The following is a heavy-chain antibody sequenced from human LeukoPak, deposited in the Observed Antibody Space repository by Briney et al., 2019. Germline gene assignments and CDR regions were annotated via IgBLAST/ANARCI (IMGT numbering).Heavy chain of an antibody. D-gene: IGHD3-10*01. J-gene: IGHJ5*01. CDR3: ARGENSGSYFSYFDS. CDR1: GGSFSDHY. Sequence: SETLSLTCAVYGGSFSDHYWTWIRQPPGKGLEWIGEIDHTGRSTYNPSLTSRVTISKDSSKNQFSLSLGSVTAADTAVYFCARGENSGSYFSYFDSWAQGTPVTVSS. CDR2: IDHTGRS. V-gene: IGHV4-34*01.